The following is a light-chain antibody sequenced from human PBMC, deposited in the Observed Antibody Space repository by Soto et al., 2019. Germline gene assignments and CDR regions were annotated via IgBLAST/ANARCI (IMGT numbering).Light chain of an antibody. CDR2: GAS. J-gene: IGKJ3*01. Sequence: EIVLTQSPGTLSFSPGERATLTCRASQSVSTSYLAWVQQKPGQAPRILIYGASSRATGIPDRFSGSGSGTDFTLTISRLEPEDFAVYYCQQYGNAPFTFGPGTKVDIK. V-gene: IGKV3-20*01. CDR1: QSVSTSY. CDR3: QQYGNAPFT.